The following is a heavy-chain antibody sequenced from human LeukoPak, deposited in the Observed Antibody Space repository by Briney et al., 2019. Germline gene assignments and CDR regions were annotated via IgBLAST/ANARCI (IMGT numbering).Heavy chain of an antibody. CDR3: ARDRCGGDCYSHNWFDP. V-gene: IGHV1-2*02. Sequence: GASVKVSCKASGYTFTGYYMHWVRQAPGQGLEWMGWINPNSGGTNYAQKFQGRVTMTRDTSISTAYMELSRLRSDDTAVYYCARDRCGGDCYSHNWFDPWGQGTLVTVSS. CDR2: INPNSGGT. D-gene: IGHD2-21*01. J-gene: IGHJ5*02. CDR1: GYTFTGYY.